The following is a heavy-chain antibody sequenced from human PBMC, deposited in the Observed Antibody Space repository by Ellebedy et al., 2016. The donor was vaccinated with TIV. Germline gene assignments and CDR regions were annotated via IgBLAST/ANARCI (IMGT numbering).Heavy chain of an antibody. CDR1: GDSISSYY. CDR2: MYSSGNT. CDR3: AGTEYIGFWGY. J-gene: IGHJ4*02. D-gene: IGHD3-16*01. V-gene: IGHV4-59*12. Sequence: SETLSLTCTVSGDSISSYYWSWIRQPPGKGLEWIGYMYSSGNTNYNPSLKSRVTISIDTSKNQFSLKLSFVTAADTAVYYCAGTEYIGFWGYWGQGTLVTVSS.